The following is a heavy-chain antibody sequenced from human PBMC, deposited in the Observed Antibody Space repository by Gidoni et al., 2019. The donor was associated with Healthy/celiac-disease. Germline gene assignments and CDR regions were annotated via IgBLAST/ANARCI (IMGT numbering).Heavy chain of an antibody. CDR1: GYSISSGYY. V-gene: IGHV4-38-2*01. CDR2: IYHSGST. D-gene: IGHD5-12*01. J-gene: IGHJ6*02. CDR3: ARAVSGYDAPYYYYGMDV. Sequence: QVQLQESGPGLVKPSETLSLTCAVSGYSISSGYYWGWIRQPPGKGLEWIGSIYHSGSTYYNPSLKSRVTISVDTSKNQFSLKLSSVTAADTAVYYCARAVSGYDAPYYYYGMDVWGQGTTVTVSS.